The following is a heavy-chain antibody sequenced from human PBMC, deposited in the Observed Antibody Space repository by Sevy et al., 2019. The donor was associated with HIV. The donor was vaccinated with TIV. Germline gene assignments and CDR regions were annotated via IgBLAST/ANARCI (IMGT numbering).Heavy chain of an antibody. J-gene: IGHJ4*02. Sequence: GGSLRLSCAASTFTFGHYDMHWVRQAPGKGLQWVADISYEGSNEYYTDSVKGRFTISRDNSKNTLNLEMNNLRVEDTALYYCARDWGTPPTAILYYFDFWGQGIPVTVSS. CDR3: ARDWGTPPTAILYYFDF. CDR1: TFTFGHYD. V-gene: IGHV3-30*03. D-gene: IGHD3-16*01. CDR2: ISYEGSNE.